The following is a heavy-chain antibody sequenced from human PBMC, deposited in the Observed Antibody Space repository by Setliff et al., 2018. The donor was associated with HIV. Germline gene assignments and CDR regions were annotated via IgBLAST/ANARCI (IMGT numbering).Heavy chain of an antibody. Sequence: PGGSLRLSCAASGFTFSSYWMHWVRQAPGKGLEWVSAISGSGGSTYYADSVKGRFTISRDNSKNTLDLQMNSLRAEDTAVYYCAKGRHLLYYFDYWGQGTLVTVSS. CDR2: ISGSGGST. CDR3: AKGRHLLYYFDY. D-gene: IGHD1-26*01. CDR1: GFTFSSYW. J-gene: IGHJ4*02. V-gene: IGHV3-23*01.